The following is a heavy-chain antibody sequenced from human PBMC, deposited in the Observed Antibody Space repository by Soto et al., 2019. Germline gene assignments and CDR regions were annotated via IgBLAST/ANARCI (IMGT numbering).Heavy chain of an antibody. CDR2: VSAYNGNT. V-gene: IGHV1-18*04. CDR1: GYTFTNYG. D-gene: IGHD2-15*01. Sequence: ASVEVSCKASGYTFTNYGLTWVRQAPGQGLEWMGWVSAYNGNTNYAQNFQDRVTMTTDTPTSTAYMELRSLRSDDTAVYYCARGVRLPIDYWGQGTRVTVS. J-gene: IGHJ4*02. CDR3: ARGVRLPIDY.